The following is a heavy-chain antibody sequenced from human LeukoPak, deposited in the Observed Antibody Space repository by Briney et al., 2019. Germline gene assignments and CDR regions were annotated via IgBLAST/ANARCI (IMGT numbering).Heavy chain of an antibody. CDR3: ASWYSSSWPENPVDY. Sequence: SETLSLTCTVSGGSISSSSYYWGWIRQPPGKGLGWIGSIYYSGSTYYNPSLKSRVTISVDTSKNQFSLKLSSVTAADTAVYYCASWYSSSWPENPVDYWGQGTLVTVSS. V-gene: IGHV4-39*07. J-gene: IGHJ4*02. CDR1: GGSISSSSYY. CDR2: IYYSGST. D-gene: IGHD6-13*01.